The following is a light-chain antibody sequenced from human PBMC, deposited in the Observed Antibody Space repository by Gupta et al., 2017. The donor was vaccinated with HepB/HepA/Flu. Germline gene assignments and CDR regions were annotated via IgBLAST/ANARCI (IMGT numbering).Light chain of an antibody. CDR3: QQNDELPLT. V-gene: IGKV1-33*01. CDR2: GAS. J-gene: IGKJ4*01. Sequence: DIQMSQSPSSMSPCVGDRVTITCQASQDINKFSSWYQQKPGKAPKLLNVGASNLQTGVPSRFRGRGSGTYYPSISSSLPPEYTATYYRQQNDELPLTFGGGTKVDIK. CDR1: QDINKF.